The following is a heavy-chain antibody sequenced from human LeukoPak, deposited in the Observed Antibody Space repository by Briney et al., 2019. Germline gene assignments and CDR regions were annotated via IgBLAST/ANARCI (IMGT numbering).Heavy chain of an antibody. D-gene: IGHD3-10*01. Sequence: SETLSLTCTVSGGSISSYYWSWIRQPPGKGLEWIGNIGYSGKTNYNPSLRSRVTISVDTSKNQFSLKLNSVTGADTAVYYCARSRSIGSGSYYANFDSWGQGTLVTVSS. CDR2: IGYSGKT. CDR1: GGSISSYY. J-gene: IGHJ4*02. V-gene: IGHV4-59*01. CDR3: ARSRSIGSGSYYANFDS.